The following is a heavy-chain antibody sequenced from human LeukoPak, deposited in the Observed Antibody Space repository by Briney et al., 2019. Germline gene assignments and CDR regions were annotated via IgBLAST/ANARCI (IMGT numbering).Heavy chain of an antibody. D-gene: IGHD6-19*01. J-gene: IGHJ4*02. V-gene: IGHV1-18*01. CDR3: ARDPTLYSSGWYGDY. Sequence: ASVKVSCKASGYTFTSYGISWVRRAPGQGLEWMGWISAYNGNTNYAQKLQGRVTMTTDTSTSTAYMELRSLRSDDTAVYYCARDPTLYSSGWYGDYWGQGTLVTVSS. CDR1: GYTFTSYG. CDR2: ISAYNGNT.